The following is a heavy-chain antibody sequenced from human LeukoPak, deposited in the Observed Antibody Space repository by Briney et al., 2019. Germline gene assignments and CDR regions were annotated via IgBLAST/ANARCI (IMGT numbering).Heavy chain of an antibody. CDR1: GFTFISYS. J-gene: IGHJ3*02. CDR3: ARAGVIPSAFDI. Sequence: GGSLRLSCAASGFTFISYSMNWVRQAPGKGLDWVLYISSSSSTIYYADSVKGRFTISRDNAKNSLYLQMNSLRAEDTDVYYCARAGVIPSAFDIWGQGTMVTVSS. D-gene: IGHD3-16*02. V-gene: IGHV3-48*01. CDR2: ISSSSSTI.